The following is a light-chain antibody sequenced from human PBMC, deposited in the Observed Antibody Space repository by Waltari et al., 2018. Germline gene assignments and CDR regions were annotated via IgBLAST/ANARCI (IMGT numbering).Light chain of an antibody. V-gene: IGLV4-69*01. CDR2: VNSDGSH. CDR1: SGHSSNI. Sequence: QLVLTQSPSASASLGASVKLTCTLSSGHSSNIVAWHQQKPEKGPRYLMQVNSDGSHTKGDDIPDRFAGSSSGSERYLTISSLQSEDEADYYCQTGGHGTWVFGGGTKLTVV. CDR3: QTGGHGTWV. J-gene: IGLJ3*02.